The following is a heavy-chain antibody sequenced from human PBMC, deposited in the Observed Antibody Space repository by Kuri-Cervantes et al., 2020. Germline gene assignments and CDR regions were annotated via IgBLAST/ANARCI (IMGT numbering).Heavy chain of an antibody. CDR1: GYTFTSYY. D-gene: IGHD2-15*01. J-gene: IGHJ3*02. V-gene: IGHV1-46*01. CDR2: INPSGGST. Sequence: ASVKVSCKASGYTFTSYYMHWVRQAPGQGLEWMGIINPSGGSTSYAQKFQGRVTMTRDTSTSTAYMELRSLRSDDTAVYYCARGAYCSGGSCYSVWDGPAFDIWGQGTMVTVSS. CDR3: ARGAYCSGGSCYSVWDGPAFDI.